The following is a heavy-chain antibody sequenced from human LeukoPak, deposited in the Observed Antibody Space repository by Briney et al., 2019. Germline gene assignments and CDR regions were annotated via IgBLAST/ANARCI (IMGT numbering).Heavy chain of an antibody. CDR2: IYYSGST. CDR1: GGSISSYY. CDR3: ARAPKATYLTDY. Sequence: SETLSLTCTVSGGSISSYYWSWIRQPPGKGLEWIGYIYYSGSTNYNPSLKSRVTISVDTSKNQFSLKLSSVTAADTAVYYCARAPKATYLTDYWAREPWSPSPQ. J-gene: IGHJ4*02. V-gene: IGHV4-59*01. D-gene: IGHD1-26*01.